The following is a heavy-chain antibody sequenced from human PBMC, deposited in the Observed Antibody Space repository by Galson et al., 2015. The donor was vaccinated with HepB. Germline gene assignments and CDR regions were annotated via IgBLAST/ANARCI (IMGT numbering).Heavy chain of an antibody. V-gene: IGHV3-33*01. CDR3: AREGQRLVVYH. CDR2: IWSSGNK. Sequence: SLRLSCAASGFTFSNSAMHWVRQAPGKGLEWVAVIWSSGNKYYLDSVKDRFAISRDNSKNTLHLQMNSLRVEDTAVYYCAREGQRLVVYHWGLGTLVTVSS. CDR1: GFTFSNSA. J-gene: IGHJ5*02. D-gene: IGHD2-8*02.